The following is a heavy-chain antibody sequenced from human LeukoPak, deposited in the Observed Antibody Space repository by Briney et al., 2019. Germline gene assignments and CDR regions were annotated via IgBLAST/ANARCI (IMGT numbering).Heavy chain of an antibody. CDR1: GFTFTSFD. V-gene: IGHV3-48*03. Sequence: GGSLRLSCAASGFTFTSFDMNWVRQAPGKGLEWVSFISGRDNSIYYADSEKGRFTISRDNAKNSVYLQMNSLRAEDTAVYYCARTFDFWGRGALVTVSS. CDR2: ISGRDNSI. CDR3: ARTFDF. J-gene: IGHJ4*02.